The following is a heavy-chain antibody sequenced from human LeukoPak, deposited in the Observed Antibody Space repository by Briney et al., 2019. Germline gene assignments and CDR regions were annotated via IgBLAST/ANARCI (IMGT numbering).Heavy chain of an antibody. CDR2: IEWNGGST. J-gene: IGHJ4*02. Sequence: GGSLRLSCAASGFTFDDYGMSWVRQAPGKGLEWVSGIEWNGGSTDYADSVKGRFTISRDNAKNSLYLQMNSLRAEDTAVYYCVHGGLYYLDYWGQGTLVTVSS. V-gene: IGHV3-20*04. D-gene: IGHD3-10*01. CDR3: VHGGLYYLDY. CDR1: GFTFDDYG.